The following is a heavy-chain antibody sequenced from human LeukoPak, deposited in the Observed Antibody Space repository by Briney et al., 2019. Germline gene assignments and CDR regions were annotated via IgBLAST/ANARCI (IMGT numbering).Heavy chain of an antibody. J-gene: IGHJ6*04. CDR1: GYTFTSNY. CDR3: ARVELRTTMVRGVIMALDV. V-gene: IGHV1-46*01. D-gene: IGHD3-10*01. CDR2: ISPSGGST. Sequence: GASVKVSCKAFGYTFTSNYMHWVRQAPGQGPEWMGVISPSGGSTTYAQKFQGRVTMTTDTSTSTAYMELRSLRSDDTAVYYCARVELRTTMVRGVIMALDVWGKGTTVTISS.